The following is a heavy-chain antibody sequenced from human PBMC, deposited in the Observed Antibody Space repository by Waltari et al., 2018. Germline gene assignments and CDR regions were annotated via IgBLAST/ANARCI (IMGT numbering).Heavy chain of an antibody. CDR3: ARWSGRPWAFDI. CDR2: MYYSGSP. D-gene: IGHD3-10*01. V-gene: IGHV4-59*01. J-gene: IGHJ3*02. Sequence: QVQLQESGPGLVKPSETLSLTCTVSGGSISNYYWSWSRQPPGKGLEWIGYMYYSGSPNYNPSLTSRVTISVDTSKDQFSLKLSSVTAADTAVYYCARWSGRPWAFDIWGQGTMVTVSS. CDR1: GGSISNYY.